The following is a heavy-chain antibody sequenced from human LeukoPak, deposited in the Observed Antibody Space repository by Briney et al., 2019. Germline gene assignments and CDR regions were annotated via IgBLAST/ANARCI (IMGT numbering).Heavy chain of an antibody. CDR3: ARKANYEAWFDP. CDR2: IIPILGIA. J-gene: IGHJ5*02. CDR1: GGTFSSYA. Sequence: SVKVTCKASGGTFSSYAISWVRQAPGQGLEWMGRIIPILGIANYAQKFQGRVTITADKSTSTAYMELSSLRSEDTAVYYCARKANYEAWFDPWGQGTLVTVSS. V-gene: IGHV1-69*04. D-gene: IGHD3-3*01.